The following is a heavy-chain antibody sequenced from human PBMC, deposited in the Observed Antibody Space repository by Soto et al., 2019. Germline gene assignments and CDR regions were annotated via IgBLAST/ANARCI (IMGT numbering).Heavy chain of an antibody. Sequence: GGSLRLSCAASGFTFDDYGMAWVRQTPGKGLEWVSGIHWNAANLDYADSVKGRFIISRDNAKNSLYLQMNRLRVEDTALYHCETVPGGAVAGLFDYWGQGTLVTVSS. CDR3: ETVPGGAVAGLFDY. V-gene: IGHV3-20*01. D-gene: IGHD6-19*01. CDR1: GFTFDDYG. CDR2: IHWNAANL. J-gene: IGHJ4*02.